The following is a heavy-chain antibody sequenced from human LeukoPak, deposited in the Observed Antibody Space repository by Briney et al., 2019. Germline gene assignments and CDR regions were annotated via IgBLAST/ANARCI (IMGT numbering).Heavy chain of an antibody. J-gene: IGHJ4*02. CDR1: GYTFTSYG. CDR2: INPSGGST. D-gene: IGHD2-2*01. Sequence: ASVKVSCKASGYTFTSYGISWVRQAPGQGLEWVGIINPSGGSTSYAQKFQGRVTMTRDTSTSTVYMELSSLRSEDTAVYYCARVDRSKYQIDYWGQGTLVTVSS. CDR3: ARVDRSKYQIDY. V-gene: IGHV1-46*01.